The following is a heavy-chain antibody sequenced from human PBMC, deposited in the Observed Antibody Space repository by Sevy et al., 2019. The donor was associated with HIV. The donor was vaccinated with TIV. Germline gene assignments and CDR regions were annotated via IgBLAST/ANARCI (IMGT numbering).Heavy chain of an antibody. J-gene: IGHJ4*02. CDR3: ARPAYDYTNYGLDY. V-gene: IGHV1-3*01. Sequence: ASVKVSCKTSGYTFTSYTIYWVRQAPGERLESMGWINAANGDTKYSQKFQGRVTITRDTSATTVYMELSSLRSEDTAVYYCARPAYDYTNYGLDYWGQRTLVTVSS. D-gene: IGHD4-4*01. CDR2: INAANGDT. CDR1: GYTFTSYT.